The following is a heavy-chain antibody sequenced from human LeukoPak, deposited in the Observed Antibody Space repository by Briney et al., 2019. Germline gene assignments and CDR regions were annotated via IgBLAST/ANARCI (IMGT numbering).Heavy chain of an antibody. J-gene: IGHJ5*02. Sequence: SETLSLTCTVAGGSISSSSYFRGWIRQPPGKGLEWIGSIYYTGSTYHNPSLKSRVTISVDTSKNQFFLKLSSVTAADTAVYYCVTMFYSSGRCQWFDPWGQGTLVTVSS. CDR3: VTMFYSSGRCQWFDP. CDR2: IYYTGST. V-gene: IGHV4-39*01. D-gene: IGHD6-19*01. CDR1: GGSISSSSYF.